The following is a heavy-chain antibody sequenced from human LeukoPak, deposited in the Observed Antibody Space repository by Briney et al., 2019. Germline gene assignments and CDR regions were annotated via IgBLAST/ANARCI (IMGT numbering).Heavy chain of an antibody. J-gene: IGHJ5*02. Sequence: ASVKVSCKPSGYTFTSYAINWVPQAPGQGLEWLGWINTNTGNPTYAQGFTGRFVFSLDTSVSTAYLQISSLKAEDTAVYYCARDDCSSTSCSPPWGQGTLVTVSS. D-gene: IGHD2-2*01. CDR1: GYTFTSYA. CDR3: ARDDCSSTSCSPP. V-gene: IGHV7-4-1*02. CDR2: INTNTGNP.